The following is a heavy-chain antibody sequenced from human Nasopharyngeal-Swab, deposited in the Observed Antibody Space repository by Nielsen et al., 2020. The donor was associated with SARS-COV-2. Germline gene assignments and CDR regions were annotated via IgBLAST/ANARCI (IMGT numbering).Heavy chain of an antibody. D-gene: IGHD6-13*01. V-gene: IGHV3-53*01. Sequence: GESLKTSFVASGFTLRSYTMNWVRQAPGQGLEWVAVIYSRGEAHYTDSVRGRFTISRDNSKNMVNLQLNSLRAEDTAVYYCARMDFIASRDYWGQGTLVTVSS. CDR2: IYSRGEA. J-gene: IGHJ4*02. CDR3: ARMDFIASRDY. CDR1: GFTLRSYT.